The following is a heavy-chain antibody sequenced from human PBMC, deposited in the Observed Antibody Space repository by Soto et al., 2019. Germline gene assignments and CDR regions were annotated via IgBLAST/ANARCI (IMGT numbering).Heavy chain of an antibody. Sequence: DVQLVESGGGLVKPGGSLRLSCAASGFTFNNAYMSWVRQAPGKALEWVGRIESEADGGTTDYAAPVKDRFTISRDESKYTLYLQMDSLKTEDTAIYYCTTDISFYVDGRLYWGRGTLVTVA. V-gene: IGHV3-15*04. CDR2: IESEADGGTT. CDR3: TTDISFYVDGRLY. J-gene: IGHJ4*02. CDR1: GFTFNNAY. D-gene: IGHD4-17*01.